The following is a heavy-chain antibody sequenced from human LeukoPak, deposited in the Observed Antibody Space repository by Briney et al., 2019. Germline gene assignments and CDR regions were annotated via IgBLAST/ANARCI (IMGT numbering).Heavy chain of an antibody. J-gene: IGHJ4*02. CDR3: ARDSERWLAAYYFDY. CDR2: IWYDGSNK. CDR1: GFTFSSYG. D-gene: IGHD6-19*01. V-gene: IGHV3-33*08. Sequence: GGSLRLSCAASGFTFSSYGMHWVRQAPGKGLEWVAVIWYDGSNKYYADSVKGRFTISRDNSKNTLYLQMNSLRAEDTAVYYCARDSERWLAAYYFDYWGQGTLVTVSS.